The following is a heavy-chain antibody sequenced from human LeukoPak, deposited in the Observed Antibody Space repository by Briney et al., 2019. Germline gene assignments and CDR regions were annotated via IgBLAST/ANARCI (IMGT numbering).Heavy chain of an antibody. CDR3: ARGQNCSSTSYSSYYYMDV. J-gene: IGHJ6*03. Sequence: SETLSLTCAVYGGFFSGYYWSWIRQPPGKGLECIGEINHSGSTNYNPSLKSRVTISVDTSKNQFSLKLSSVTAADTAVYYCARGQNCSSTSYSSYYYMDVWGKGTTVTVSS. CDR1: GGFFSGYY. CDR2: INHSGST. D-gene: IGHD2-2*01. V-gene: IGHV4-34*01.